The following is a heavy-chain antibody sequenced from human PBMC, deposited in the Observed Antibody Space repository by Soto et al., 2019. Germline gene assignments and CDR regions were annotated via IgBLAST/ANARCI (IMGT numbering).Heavy chain of an antibody. D-gene: IGHD5-18*01. J-gene: IGHJ4*02. CDR3: ASVGPRGYSYGFDY. CDR1: GGSISNYY. CDR2: IYYSGST. V-gene: IGHV4-59*01. Sequence: SETLSLTCTVSGGSISNYYWNWIRQSPGKGLEWIGYIYYSGSTNYNPSLKSRVTISVDTSKNQFSLKLSSVTAADTAVYYCASVGPRGYSYGFDYWGQGTLVTVSS.